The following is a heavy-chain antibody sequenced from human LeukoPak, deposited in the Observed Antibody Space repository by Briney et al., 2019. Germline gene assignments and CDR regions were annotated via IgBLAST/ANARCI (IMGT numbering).Heavy chain of an antibody. J-gene: IGHJ3*02. CDR2: INPNSGGT. CDR1: GYTFTGYY. V-gene: IGHV1-2*02. Sequence: WASVKVSCKASGYTFTGYYMHWVRQAPGQGLEWMGWINPNSGGTNYAQKFQGRVTMTRDTSISTAYMELSRLRSDDTAVYYCARGGRIAVAGTSAFDIWGQGTMVTVSS. D-gene: IGHD6-19*01. CDR3: ARGGRIAVAGTSAFDI.